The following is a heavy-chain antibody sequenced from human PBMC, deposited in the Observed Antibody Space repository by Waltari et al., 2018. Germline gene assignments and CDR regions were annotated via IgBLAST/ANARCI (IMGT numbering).Heavy chain of an antibody. CDR2: IYHSGST. CDR3: ARHSSGYYYYLDY. Sequence: TLFLTCAVSGYSISSGYYWGWIRQSPGKGLEWFGFIYHSGSTYFNPSLKSRVTISVDTSKNQFFLKLNSVTAADTAVYHCARHSSGYYYYLDYWGQGTLVTVSS. CDR1: GYSISSGYY. V-gene: IGHV4-38-2*01. J-gene: IGHJ4*02. D-gene: IGHD3-22*01.